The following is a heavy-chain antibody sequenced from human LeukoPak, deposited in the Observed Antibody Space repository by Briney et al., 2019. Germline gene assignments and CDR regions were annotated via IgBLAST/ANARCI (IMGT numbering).Heavy chain of an antibody. CDR3: ARQWVPAAGSDAFDI. V-gene: IGHV4-39*01. CDR2: IYYSGST. Sequence: SETLSLTCTVSGGSISSSSYYWGWIRQPPGKGLEWIGSIYYSGSTYYNPSLKSRVTISVDTSKNQFSLKLSSVTAADTAVYYCARQWVPAAGSDAFDIWGQGTMVTVSS. D-gene: IGHD2-2*01. CDR1: GGSISSSSYY. J-gene: IGHJ3*02.